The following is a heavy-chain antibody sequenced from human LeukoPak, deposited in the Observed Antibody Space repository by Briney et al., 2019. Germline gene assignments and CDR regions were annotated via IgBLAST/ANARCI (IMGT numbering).Heavy chain of an antibody. Sequence: PGGSLRLSCAASGFTFSSYAMHWVRQAPGKGLEGVAVISYDGSNKYYADSVKGRFTISRDNSKNTLYLQMNSLRAEDTAVYYCARSPMVAAHFDYWGQGTLVTVSS. V-gene: IGHV3-30*04. D-gene: IGHD2-15*01. CDR2: ISYDGSNK. CDR1: GFTFSSYA. J-gene: IGHJ4*02. CDR3: ARSPMVAAHFDY.